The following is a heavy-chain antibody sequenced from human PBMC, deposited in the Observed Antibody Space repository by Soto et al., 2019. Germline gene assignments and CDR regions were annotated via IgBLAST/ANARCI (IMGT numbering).Heavy chain of an antibody. CDR3: APHVHCSGGSCHYDAFDG. D-gene: IGHD2-15*01. V-gene: IGHV3-23*01. J-gene: IGHJ3*01. CDR2: IRDGGEST. CDR1: GFIFGNYM. Sequence: EVQLLESGGGLVQPGESLRLSCAVSGFIFGNYMMTWVRQAPGKGLEWVSTIRDGGESTYYADSVKGRFTISRDNSKNTLYLQMDSLGVEDTAVYYCAPHVHCSGGSCHYDAFDGRGQGTMVTVSS.